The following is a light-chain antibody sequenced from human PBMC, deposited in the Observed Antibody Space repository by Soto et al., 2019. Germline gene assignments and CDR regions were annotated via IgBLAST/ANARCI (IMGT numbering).Light chain of an antibody. Sequence: EIVMTQSPATLSVSPGERATLSCRASQSVSSNLACYQQKPGQAPRLVIYGASTRSTGIAARYSGSGSGTEFTLTISSNQSEDFAVYYCQQYNNWPPWTFGQGTKVEIK. CDR2: GAS. J-gene: IGKJ1*01. V-gene: IGKV3-15*01. CDR3: QQYNNWPPWT. CDR1: QSVSSN.